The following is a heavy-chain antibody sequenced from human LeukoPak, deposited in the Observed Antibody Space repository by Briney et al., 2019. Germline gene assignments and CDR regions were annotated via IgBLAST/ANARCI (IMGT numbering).Heavy chain of an antibody. D-gene: IGHD3-10*01. CDR1: GFTFSSYE. V-gene: IGHV3-48*03. CDR2: ISSSGSTI. CDR3: ARGRAGSYYSNF. J-gene: IGHJ4*02. Sequence: GGSLRLSCAASGFTFSSYEMNWVRQAPGKGLEWVSYISSSGSTIYYADSVKGRFTISRDNAKNSLYLQMNSLRAEDTAVYYCARGRAGSYYSNFWGRGTLVTVSS.